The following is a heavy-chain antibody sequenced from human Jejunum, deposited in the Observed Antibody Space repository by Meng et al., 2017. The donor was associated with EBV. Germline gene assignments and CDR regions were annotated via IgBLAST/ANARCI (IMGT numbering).Heavy chain of an antibody. Sequence: QGNRVQSGAEVKKPGATVKVSCKASGYTFTSNDINWVRQATGQGLEWIGWMNPSSDDTGFAQKFQGRVTVTRDNSINTAYMELSSLTSDDTAVYYCARAVGAAGSMVNFDYWGQGTLVTVSS. CDR3: ARAVGAAGSMVNFDY. V-gene: IGHV1-8*01. CDR1: GYTFTSND. D-gene: IGHD6-13*01. J-gene: IGHJ4*02. CDR2: MNPSSDDT.